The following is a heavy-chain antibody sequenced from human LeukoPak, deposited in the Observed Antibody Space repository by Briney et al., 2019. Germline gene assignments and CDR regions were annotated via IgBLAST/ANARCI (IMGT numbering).Heavy chain of an antibody. CDR1: DDSITIYY. J-gene: IGHJ6*03. CDR3: ARGRVSSSSWYSTYYYYFYMDV. Sequence: SETLSLTCTVSDDSITIYYWTWLRQPPGKELEWIGYIDHTGSTNYNPSLNNRVTISRDTSKNHFSLELSSVTAADTAVYFCARGRVSSSSWYSTYYYYFYMDVWGKGTTVTVSS. V-gene: IGHV4-59*01. CDR2: IDHTGST. D-gene: IGHD6-13*01.